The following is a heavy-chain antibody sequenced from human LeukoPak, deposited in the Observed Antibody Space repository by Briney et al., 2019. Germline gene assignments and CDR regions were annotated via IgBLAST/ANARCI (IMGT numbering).Heavy chain of an antibody. Sequence: PGGSLRLSCAASGFTFSSYAMSWVRQAPGKGLEWVSAISGSGGSTYYADSVKGRFTISRDNSKNTLYLQMNSLRAEDTAVYYCAKDRKIMRITMIPHGRGASDYWGQGTLVTVSS. CDR1: GFTFSSYA. CDR3: AKDRKIMRITMIPHGRGASDY. V-gene: IGHV3-23*01. J-gene: IGHJ4*02. D-gene: IGHD3-22*01. CDR2: ISGSGGST.